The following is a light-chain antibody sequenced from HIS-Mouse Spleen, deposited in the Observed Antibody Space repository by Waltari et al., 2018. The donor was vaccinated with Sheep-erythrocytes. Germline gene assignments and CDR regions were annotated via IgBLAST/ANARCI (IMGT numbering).Light chain of an antibody. Sequence: QSALTQPASVSGSPGQSITISCTGTSSDVCGYNYVSWYQQHPGKAPKLMIYDVSNRPSGVSNRFSGSNSGNTATLTISGTQAMDEADYYCQAWDSSTVVFGGGTKLTVL. CDR2: DVS. V-gene: IGLV2-14*03. J-gene: IGLJ2*01. CDR3: QAWDSSTVV. CDR1: SSDVCGYNY.